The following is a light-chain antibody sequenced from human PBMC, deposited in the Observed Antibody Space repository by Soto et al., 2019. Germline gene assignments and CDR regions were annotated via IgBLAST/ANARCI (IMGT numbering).Light chain of an antibody. V-gene: IGKV1-39*01. CDR3: QQSYRTPT. J-gene: IGKJ1*01. CDR1: QSISSY. CDR2: AAS. Sequence: DIQMTQSPSSLSASVGDRVTITCRASQSISSYLNWYQQKPGKAPKLLIYAASSLQSGVPSRFSGSGSGTDFTLTISRLQPEDFATYYCQQSYRTPTFGQGTKVEIK.